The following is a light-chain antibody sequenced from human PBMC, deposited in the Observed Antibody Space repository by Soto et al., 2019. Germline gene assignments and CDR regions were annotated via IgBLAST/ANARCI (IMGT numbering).Light chain of an antibody. V-gene: IGKV3-20*01. Sequence: EIVLTQSPGTLSLSPGERVTLSCRASQSVSGSYLAWYQQKPGQAPRLLINGASSRATGIPDRFSGSGSGTDFTLTISRLEREDFAVYYCQQYGSPPSLTFGGGTKVEIK. J-gene: IGKJ4*01. CDR3: QQYGSPPSLT. CDR2: GAS. CDR1: QSVSGSY.